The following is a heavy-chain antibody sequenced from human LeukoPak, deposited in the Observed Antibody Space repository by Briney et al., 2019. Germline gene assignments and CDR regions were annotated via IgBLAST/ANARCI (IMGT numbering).Heavy chain of an antibody. J-gene: IGHJ4*02. D-gene: IGHD6-13*01. CDR3: ATRIAAAGPFDY. Sequence: GGSLRLSCAASGFXVSSNYISWVRQAPGKGLEWVSVTYSGGSTYYADSVKGRFTISRHNSKNTLYLQMNSLRAEDTAVYYCATRIAAAGPFDYWGQGTLVTVSS. CDR1: GFXVSSNY. CDR2: TYSGGST. V-gene: IGHV3-53*04.